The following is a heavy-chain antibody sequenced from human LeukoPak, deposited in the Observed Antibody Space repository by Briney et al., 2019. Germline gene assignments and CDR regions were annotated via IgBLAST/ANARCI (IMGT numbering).Heavy chain of an antibody. D-gene: IGHD3-10*01. V-gene: IGHV3-23*01. Sequence: GGSLRLSCVVSGFTFSSYAMSWVRQAPGKGLEWVSAISGSGGSTYYADSVKGRFTISRDNSKNTLYLQMNSLRAEDTAVYYCAKDHLLLWFGGTPIDYWGQGTLVTVSS. J-gene: IGHJ4*02. CDR2: ISGSGGST. CDR3: AKDHLLLWFGGTPIDY. CDR1: GFTFSSYA.